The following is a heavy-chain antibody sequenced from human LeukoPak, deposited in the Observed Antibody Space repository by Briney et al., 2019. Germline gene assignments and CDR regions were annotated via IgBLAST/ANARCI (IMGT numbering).Heavy chain of an antibody. CDR2: IYSGGST. CDR3: ARFRLTVTTYAHLDY. Sequence: GALRLSCAASGFTVSSNYMSWVRQAPGKGLEWVSVIYSGGSTYYADSVKGRFTISRDNSKNTLYLQMNSLRAEDTAVYYCARFRLTVTTYAHLDYWGQGTLVTVSS. D-gene: IGHD4-17*01. J-gene: IGHJ4*02. V-gene: IGHV3-66*01. CDR1: GFTVSSNY.